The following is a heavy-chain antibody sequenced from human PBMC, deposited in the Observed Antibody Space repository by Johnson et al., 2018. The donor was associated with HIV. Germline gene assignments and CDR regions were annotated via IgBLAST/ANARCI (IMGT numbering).Heavy chain of an antibody. CDR3: ARAFPLGYCSGGSCWGAFDI. V-gene: IGHV3-30*04. D-gene: IGHD2-15*01. CDR1: GFTFSSYA. CDR2: ISYDGSNK. J-gene: IGHJ3*02. Sequence: VQLVESGGGVVQPGRSLRLSCAASGFTFSSYAMHWVRQAPGKGLEWVAVISYDGSNKYYADSVKGRFTISRDNSKNTLYLQMNSLRAEDTAVYYCARAFPLGYCSGGSCWGAFDIWGQGTMVTVSS.